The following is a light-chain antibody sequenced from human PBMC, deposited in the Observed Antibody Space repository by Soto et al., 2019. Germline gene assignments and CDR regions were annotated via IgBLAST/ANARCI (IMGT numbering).Light chain of an antibody. CDR1: QTINGW. CDR2: SAS. J-gene: IGKJ1*01. CDR3: QQYNSYWT. V-gene: IGKV1-5*03. Sequence: DIQMTQYPSTVSASVGDRVTITCRASQTINGWLAWYQQKPGKAPKGLIYSASTLENGVPSRFSGSGSGTQFTLTISSLQPEDIATYYCQQYNSYWTFGQGTKVEI.